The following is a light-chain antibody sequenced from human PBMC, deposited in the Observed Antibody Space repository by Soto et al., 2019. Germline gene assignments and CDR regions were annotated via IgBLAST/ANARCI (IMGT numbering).Light chain of an antibody. CDR3: IQALQTPST. Sequence: DFVMTQSPLSLPVTPGEPASISCRSSQSLLHSNGYNYLDWYLQKPGQSPQLLIYLGSNRSSGVTDRFSGSGSGTEFTPKISRVEAEDVVVYSFIQALQTPSTFGGGTKVEIK. CDR2: LGS. J-gene: IGKJ4*01. CDR1: QSLLHSNGYNY. V-gene: IGKV2-28*01.